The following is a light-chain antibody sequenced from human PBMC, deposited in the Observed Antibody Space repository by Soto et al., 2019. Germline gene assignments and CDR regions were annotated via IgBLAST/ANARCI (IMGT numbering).Light chain of an antibody. CDR2: DSS. Sequence: EIVLTQSPATLSVSPGDRATLSCSASQRVSSDLAWFQQKPGQAPRFLIYDSSTMATGIPARFSRSGSETDFTLTISSRQSEDFAIYYYQQYNNWPITFGEGTKVEIK. CDR3: QQYNNWPIT. J-gene: IGKJ4*01. CDR1: QRVSSD. V-gene: IGKV3-15*01.